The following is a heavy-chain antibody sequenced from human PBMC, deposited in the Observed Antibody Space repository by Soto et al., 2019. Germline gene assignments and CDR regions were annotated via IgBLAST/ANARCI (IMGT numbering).Heavy chain of an antibody. CDR1: GGSISSGGYY. J-gene: IGHJ4*02. Sequence: SETLSLTCTVSGGSISSGGYYWSWIRQHPGKGLEWIGYIYYSGSTYYNPSLKSRVTISVDTSKNQFSLKLSSVTAADTAVYYCARVGYDSSRPLKNPFYYFDYWGQGTLVTVSS. V-gene: IGHV4-31*03. CDR2: IYYSGST. CDR3: ARVGYDSSRPLKNPFYYFDY. D-gene: IGHD3-22*01.